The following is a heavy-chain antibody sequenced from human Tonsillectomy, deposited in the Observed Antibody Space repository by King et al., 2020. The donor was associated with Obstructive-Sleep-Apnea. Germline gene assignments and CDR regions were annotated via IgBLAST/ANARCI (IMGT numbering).Heavy chain of an antibody. Sequence: QLVQSGAEVKKPGASVKVSCKASGYTFTSYVISWVRQAPGQGLEWMGWISPYNVITNDVQNLQGRVTMTTDTSTSTAYMGLRGLTSDDTAVYYCARPLCGGDCYSDGYFFDYWGQGTLVTVSS. V-gene: IGHV1-18*01. J-gene: IGHJ4*02. CDR3: ARPLCGGDCYSDGYFFDY. CDR2: ISPYNVIT. CDR1: GYTFTSYV. D-gene: IGHD2-21*02.